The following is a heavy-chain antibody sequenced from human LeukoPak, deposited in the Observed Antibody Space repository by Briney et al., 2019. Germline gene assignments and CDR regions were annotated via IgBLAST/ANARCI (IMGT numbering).Heavy chain of an antibody. CDR3: LGPILNDWFDP. J-gene: IGHJ5*02. D-gene: IGHD2-8*01. Sequence: GGSLRLSCSASGFTFSSYAMHWVRQAPGKGLEYVSGINSNGGSTYYADSVKGRFSISRDNSKNTPYLQMSSLRAEDTAVYYCLGPILNDWFDPWGQGTLVTVSS. V-gene: IGHV3-64D*06. CDR1: GFTFSSYA. CDR2: INSNGGST.